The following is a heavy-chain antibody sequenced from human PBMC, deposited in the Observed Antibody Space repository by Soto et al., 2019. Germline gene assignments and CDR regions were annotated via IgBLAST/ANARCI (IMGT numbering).Heavy chain of an antibody. Sequence: QVQLVQSGAEVKKPGSSVKVSCKASGGTFSSYAISWVRQAPGQGLEWMGGIIPIFGTANYAQKLQGRVTITADKSTSTAYMELSSLRSEDTAVYYCARDLGHDYVWGSYRPNWFDPWGQGTLVTVSS. CDR2: IIPIFGTA. J-gene: IGHJ5*02. CDR1: GGTFSSYA. D-gene: IGHD3-16*02. CDR3: ARDLGHDYVWGSYRPNWFDP. V-gene: IGHV1-69*06.